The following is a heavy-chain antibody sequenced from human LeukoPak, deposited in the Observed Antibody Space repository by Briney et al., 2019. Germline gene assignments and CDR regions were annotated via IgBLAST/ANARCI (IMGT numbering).Heavy chain of an antibody. CDR2: INHSGST. Sequence: SETLSLTCAVYGGSFSGYYWSWIRQPPGKGLEWIGEINHSGSTNYNPSLKSRVTISVDTSKNQFSLKLSSVTAADTAVYYCARERGSSWYGLGFFDYWGQGTLVTVSS. J-gene: IGHJ4*02. D-gene: IGHD6-13*01. V-gene: IGHV4-34*01. CDR1: GGSFSGYY. CDR3: ARERGSSWYGLGFFDY.